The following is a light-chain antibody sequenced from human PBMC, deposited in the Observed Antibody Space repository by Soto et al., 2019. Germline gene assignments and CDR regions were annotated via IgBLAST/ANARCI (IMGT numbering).Light chain of an antibody. CDR2: DVS. J-gene: IGLJ1*01. Sequence: QSDLTQPASVSGSPGQSLTISCTGTSSDVGGYNYVSWYQQHPGKAPKLMIYDVSNRPSGVSNRFSGSKSGNTASLTISGLQAEDEADYYCSSYTSSSSYVFGTGTKVTVL. V-gene: IGLV2-14*01. CDR1: SSDVGGYNY. CDR3: SSYTSSSSYV.